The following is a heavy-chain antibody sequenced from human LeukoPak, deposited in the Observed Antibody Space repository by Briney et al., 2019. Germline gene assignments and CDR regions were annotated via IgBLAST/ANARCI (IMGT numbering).Heavy chain of an antibody. J-gene: IGHJ6*03. Sequence: SETLSLACAVYGGSFSGYFWSWIRQPPGKGLEWIGEINHSGYTNYNPSLKSRVTISVDTSKNQFSLKLSSVTAADTAVYYCARGTKYSSGWPTYHYYYMDVWGKGTTVTVSS. D-gene: IGHD6-19*01. CDR3: ARGTKYSSGWPTYHYYYMDV. CDR2: INHSGYT. CDR1: GGSFSGYF. V-gene: IGHV4-34*01.